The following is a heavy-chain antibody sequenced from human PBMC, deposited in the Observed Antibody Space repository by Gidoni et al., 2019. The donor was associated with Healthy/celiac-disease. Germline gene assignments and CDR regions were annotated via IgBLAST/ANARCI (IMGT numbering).Heavy chain of an antibody. CDR1: GFTFRHYG. V-gene: IGHV3-30*02. Sequence: QVQLVESGGGVVQRGGSVSVSGAAAGFTFRHYGMHGGRQAAGKGLEWGAVTRYDGSNKYYTDTVKGRFTISRDNSENTLYLQMNSRRAEDTAVYYCAKDWSTVTPYFFDYWGQGTLVTVSS. D-gene: IGHD4-17*01. CDR2: TRYDGSNK. CDR3: AKDWSTVTPYFFDY. J-gene: IGHJ4*02.